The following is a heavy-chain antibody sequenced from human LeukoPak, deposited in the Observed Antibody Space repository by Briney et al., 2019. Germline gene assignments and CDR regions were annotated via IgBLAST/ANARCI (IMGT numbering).Heavy chain of an antibody. CDR1: GFTFSDYY. CDR2: INRSGGI. V-gene: IGHV4-34*01. CDR3: ARGNSGFDSGGLEY. J-gene: IGHJ4*02. D-gene: IGHD5-12*01. Sequence: NPGGSLRLSCASSGFTFSDYYMSWIRQSPGKRPEWIGEINRSGGINYNPSLQSRLTISVDTYNNQFSLRLKSVTAADTAVYYCARGNSGFDSGGLEYWGQGSLLTVSS.